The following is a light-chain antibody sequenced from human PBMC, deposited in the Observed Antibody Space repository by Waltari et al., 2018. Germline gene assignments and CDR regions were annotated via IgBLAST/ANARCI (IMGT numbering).Light chain of an antibody. CDR2: KAS. CDR1: QGIGIW. V-gene: IGKV1-5*03. J-gene: IGKJ1*01. Sequence: DIQMTQAPSTLSAPVGDTGTIPCRASQGIGIWLAWYQQHPGRAPKLLIYKASILQTGVPSRFSGSGSGTEFTLTIANLQPDDFATYFCHQCNTYSTFGQGTKVEIK. CDR3: HQCNTYST.